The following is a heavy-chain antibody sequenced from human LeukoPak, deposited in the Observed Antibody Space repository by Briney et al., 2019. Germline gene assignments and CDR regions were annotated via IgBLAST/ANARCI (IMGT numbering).Heavy chain of an antibody. D-gene: IGHD6-13*01. V-gene: IGHV3-23*01. J-gene: IGHJ6*02. Sequence: GASLRLSCAASGFTFSSYAMSWVRQAPGKGLEWVSAISGSGGSTYYADSVKGRFTISRDNSKNTLYLQMNSLRAEDTAVYYCAKDQRRAAAGRQYFYYGMDVWGQGTTVTASS. CDR1: GFTFSSYA. CDR2: ISGSGGST. CDR3: AKDQRRAAAGRQYFYYGMDV.